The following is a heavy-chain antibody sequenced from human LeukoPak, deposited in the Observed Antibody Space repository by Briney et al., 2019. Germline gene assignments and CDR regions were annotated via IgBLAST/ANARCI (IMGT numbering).Heavy chain of an antibody. CDR3: AKDGGSGWYNYYYYMDV. V-gene: IGHV3-23*01. Sequence: GGPLRLSCAASGFTFSSYGMRWVRQAPGKGLEWVSAISGSGGSTYYADSVKGRFTISRDNSKNTLYLQMNSLRAEDTAVYYCAKDGGSGWYNYYYYMDVWGKGTTVTVSS. D-gene: IGHD6-19*01. CDR2: ISGSGGST. J-gene: IGHJ6*03. CDR1: GFTFSSYG.